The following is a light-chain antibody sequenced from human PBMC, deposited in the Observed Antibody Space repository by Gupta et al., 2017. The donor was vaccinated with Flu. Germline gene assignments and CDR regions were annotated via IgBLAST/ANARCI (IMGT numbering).Light chain of an antibody. CDR2: KDH. J-gene: IGLJ3*02. Sequence: SDESTQPRAMSVSTGQTARITCFGDALSKQYAYWFQQKPGQAPQAIIFKDHARPSGIPARFSGTSSATRVTLIISGVQLEDEADYYCQSADITGSFRVFGGGTKLTVL. CDR3: QSADITGSFRV. CDR1: ALSKQY. V-gene: IGLV3-25*02.